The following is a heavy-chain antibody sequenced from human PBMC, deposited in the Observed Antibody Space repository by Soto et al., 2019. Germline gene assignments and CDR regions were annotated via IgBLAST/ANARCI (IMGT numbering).Heavy chain of an antibody. CDR3: ARLRTGTTILGGYYYGMDV. Sequence: SETLSLTCTVSGGSISSSSYYCGWIRQPPGKGLEWIGSIYYSGSTYYNPSLKSRVTISVDTSKDQFTLKLSSVTAADTAVYYCARLRTGTTILGGYYYGMDVWGQGTTVTVSS. CDR2: IYYSGST. V-gene: IGHV4-39*01. D-gene: IGHD1-1*01. CDR1: GGSISSSSYY. J-gene: IGHJ6*02.